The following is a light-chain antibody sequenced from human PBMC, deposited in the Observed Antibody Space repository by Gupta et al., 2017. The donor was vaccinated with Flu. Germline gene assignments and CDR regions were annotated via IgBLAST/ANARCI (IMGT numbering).Light chain of an antibody. CDR3: QQYNNWRT. J-gene: IGKJ1*01. CDR2: RAS. Sequence: EIVMTPPPATLSVSPGIRATLSCRASPGVSSNLAWYQQKPDQAPRLLIHRASTRASGIPARCSGSGSGSEFTLTISRLQSEDFAVYCCQQYNNWRTFGRGTKVEIK. CDR1: PGVSSN. V-gene: IGKV3-15*01.